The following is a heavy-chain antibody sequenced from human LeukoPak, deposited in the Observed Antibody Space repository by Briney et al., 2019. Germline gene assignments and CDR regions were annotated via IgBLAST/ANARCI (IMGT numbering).Heavy chain of an antibody. V-gene: IGHV3-23*01. D-gene: IGHD5-18*01. Sequence: GRSLRLSCAASGFTFSSYSMNWVRQAPGKGLEWVSAINGGGDTTYYADSVKGRFTISRDKSKNTMYLQMNSLRAEDTALYYCAKALDTYGYMRFDFWGQGTLVTVSS. CDR2: INGGGDTT. J-gene: IGHJ4*02. CDR1: GFTFSSYS. CDR3: AKALDTYGYMRFDF.